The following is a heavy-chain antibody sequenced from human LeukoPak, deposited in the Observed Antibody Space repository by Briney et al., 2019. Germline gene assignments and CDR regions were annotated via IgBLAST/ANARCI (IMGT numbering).Heavy chain of an antibody. V-gene: IGHV3-23*01. CDR2: ISNTGGST. CDR3: AQQVGYCSSGSCYFTY. Sequence: ETLSLTCTVSGGSISSSTYYWGWIRQAPGKGLEWVSAISNTGGSTYYADSVKGRFTISRDKSKNTLSLQMNSLRAEDTAVYYCAQQVGYCSSGSCYFTYWGQGTLVTVSS. J-gene: IGHJ1*01. D-gene: IGHD2-15*01. CDR1: GGSISSSTYY.